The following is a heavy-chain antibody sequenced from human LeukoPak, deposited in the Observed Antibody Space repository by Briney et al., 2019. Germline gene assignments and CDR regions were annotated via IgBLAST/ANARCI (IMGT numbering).Heavy chain of an antibody. CDR2: INHSGST. D-gene: IGHD3-16*02. CDR3: ARGEGDYVWGSYRQGAFDI. J-gene: IGHJ3*02. CDR1: GGSFSGYY. V-gene: IGHV4-34*01. Sequence: SETLSLTCAVYGGSFSGYYWSWIRQPPGKGLESIGEINHSGSTNYNPSLKSRVTISVDTSKNQFSLKLSSVTAADTAVYYCARGEGDYVWGSYRQGAFDIWGQGTMVTVSS.